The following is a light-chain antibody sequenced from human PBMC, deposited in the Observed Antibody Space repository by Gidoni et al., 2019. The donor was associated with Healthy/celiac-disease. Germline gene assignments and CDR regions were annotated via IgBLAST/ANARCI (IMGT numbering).Light chain of an antibody. J-gene: IGKJ5*01. CDR1: QRVSSN. CDR2: GAS. V-gene: IGKV3-15*01. CDR3: QQYNNWPPIT. Sequence: EIVMTQPPATLSVSPGERATLSCRASQRVSSNIAWYQQKPGQAPRLLIYGASTRATGIPARFSGSGSGTEFTLTISSLQSEDFAVDYCQQYNNWPPITFGQGTRLEIK.